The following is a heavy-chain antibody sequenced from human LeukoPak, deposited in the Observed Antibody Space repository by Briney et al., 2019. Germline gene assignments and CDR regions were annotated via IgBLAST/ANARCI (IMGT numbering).Heavy chain of an antibody. CDR2: IYFTGST. D-gene: IGHD6-19*01. CDR1: VGSISSSSYY. V-gene: IGHV4-39*07. CDR3: VSSLVGGRGCPFCYMDV. J-gene: IGHJ6*03. Sequence: SETLSLTCTVSVGSISSSSYYWGWIRQPPGKGLEAIGSIYFTGSTYYTPSLKSRVTISEDSSKNQFSLKLSSVTAADTAVYYCVSSLVGGRGCPFCYMDVWGKGTTVTVSS.